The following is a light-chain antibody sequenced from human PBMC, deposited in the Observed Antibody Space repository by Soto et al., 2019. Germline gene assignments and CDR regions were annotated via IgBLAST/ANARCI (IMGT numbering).Light chain of an antibody. J-gene: IGLJ1*01. CDR1: SSDVGGYNY. CDR2: DVS. CDR3: SSYTSSSTLHV. Sequence: CVLTQPATGSGSPGQSSTISSPGTSSDVGGYNYVSWYQQHPGKAPKLMIYDVSNRPSGVSNRFSGSKSGNTASLTISGLQAEDEADYYCSSYTSSSTLHVFGTGTKVTVL. V-gene: IGLV2-14*01.